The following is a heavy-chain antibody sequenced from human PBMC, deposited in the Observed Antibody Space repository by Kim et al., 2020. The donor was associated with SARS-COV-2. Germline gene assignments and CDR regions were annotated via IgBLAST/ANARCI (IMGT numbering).Heavy chain of an antibody. CDR2: IIPILGIA. CDR1: GGTFSSYA. D-gene: IGHD3-22*01. J-gene: IGHJ4*02. Sequence: SVKVSCKASGGTFSSYAISWVRQAPGQGLEWMGRIIPILGIANYAQKFQGRVTITADKSTSTAYMELSSLRSEDTAVYYCATPYYYDSSGHYYPLDYWGQGTLVTVSS. V-gene: IGHV1-69*04. CDR3: ATPYYYDSSGHYYPLDY.